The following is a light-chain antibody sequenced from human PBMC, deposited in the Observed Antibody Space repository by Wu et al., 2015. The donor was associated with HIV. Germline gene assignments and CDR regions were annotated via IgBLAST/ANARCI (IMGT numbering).Light chain of an antibody. V-gene: IGKV3-15*01. J-gene: IGKJ1*01. CDR3: QQYDKWPPWT. CDR2: GAS. CDR1: QSVRSN. Sequence: EVVMTQSPATLSVSPGERATLSCRASQSVRSNLAWYQQKPGQAPRLLIYGASTRATGIPARFSGSGSVTEFTLTISNMQSEDVAVYYCQQYDKWPPWTFGQGTKVEI.